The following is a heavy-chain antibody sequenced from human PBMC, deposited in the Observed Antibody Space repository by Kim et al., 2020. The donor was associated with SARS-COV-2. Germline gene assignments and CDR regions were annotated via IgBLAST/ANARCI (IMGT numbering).Heavy chain of an antibody. V-gene: IGHV1-69*01. J-gene: IGHJ6*02. CDR3: ARVLKVSVRGVTGMDV. D-gene: IGHD3-10*01. Sequence: KFQGRVTSTADESTSTAYMELSSLRSEDTAVYYCARVLKVSVRGVTGMDVWGQGTTVTVSS.